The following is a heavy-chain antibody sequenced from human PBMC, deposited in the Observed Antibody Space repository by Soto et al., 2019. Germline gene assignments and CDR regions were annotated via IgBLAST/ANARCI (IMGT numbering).Heavy chain of an antibody. CDR1: GFTFSSHA. CDR3: AKALISFKYPFDY. Sequence: GGSLRLSCAASGFTFSSHAMSWVRQAPGKGLEWVSAISGSGGSTYYADSVKGRFTISRDNSKNTLYLQMNSLRAEDTAVYYCAKALISFKYPFDYWGQGTLVTVSS. D-gene: IGHD3-16*02. CDR2: ISGSGGST. J-gene: IGHJ4*02. V-gene: IGHV3-23*01.